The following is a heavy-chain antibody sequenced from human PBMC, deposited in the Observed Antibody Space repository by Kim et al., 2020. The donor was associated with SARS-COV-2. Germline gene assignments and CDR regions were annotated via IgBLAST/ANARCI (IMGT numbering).Heavy chain of an antibody. J-gene: IGHJ4*02. CDR3: ARDPTPYGSEAYFDY. Sequence: SETLSLTCAVSGGSISSSNWWSWVRQPPGKGLEWIGEIYHSGSTNYNPSLKSRVTISVDKSKNQFSLKLSSVTAADTAVYYCARDPTPYGSEAYFDYWGQGTLVTVSS. CDR1: GGSISSSNW. V-gene: IGHV4-4*02. CDR2: IYHSGST. D-gene: IGHD3-10*01.